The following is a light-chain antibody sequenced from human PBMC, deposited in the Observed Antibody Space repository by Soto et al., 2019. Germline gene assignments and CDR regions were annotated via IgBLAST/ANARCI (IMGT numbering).Light chain of an antibody. CDR3: QQYGSSPT. J-gene: IGKJ1*01. V-gene: IGKV3-20*01. CDR2: ESS. Sequence: EIVLTQSPATLSLSPGERATLSCRASQNVANYLDWYQQKPGQATRLLIYESSNRATGIAARFSGSGSGTDFTLTISRLEPEDFAVYHCQQYGSSPTFGQGTKVDIK. CDR1: QNVANY.